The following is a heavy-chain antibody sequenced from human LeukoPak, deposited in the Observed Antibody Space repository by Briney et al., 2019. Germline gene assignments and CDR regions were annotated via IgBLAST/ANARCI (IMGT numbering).Heavy chain of an antibody. D-gene: IGHD3-9*01. CDR1: GGSISSYY. Sequence: SETLSLTCTVSGGSISSYYWSWIRQPPGKGLEWIGYIYYSGSTNYNPSLKSRVTISVDTSKNQFSLKLNSVTAADTAVYYCARTGYDILTGYRAKQYYFDYWGQGTLVTVSS. V-gene: IGHV4-59*01. J-gene: IGHJ4*02. CDR3: ARTGYDILTGYRAKQYYFDY. CDR2: IYYSGST.